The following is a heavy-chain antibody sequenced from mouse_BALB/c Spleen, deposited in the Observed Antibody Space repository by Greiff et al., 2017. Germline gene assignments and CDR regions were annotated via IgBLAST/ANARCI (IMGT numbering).Heavy chain of an antibody. D-gene: IGHD2-1*01. Sequence: EVQRVESGGGLVQPGGSRKLSCAASGFTFSSFGMHWVRQAPEKGLEWVAYISSGSSTIYYADTVKGRFTISRDNPKNTLFLQMTSLRSEDTAMYYCARVDYGNFFDYWGQGTTLTVSS. CDR1: GFTFSSFG. CDR3: ARVDYGNFFDY. V-gene: IGHV5-17*02. J-gene: IGHJ2*01. CDR2: ISSGSSTI.